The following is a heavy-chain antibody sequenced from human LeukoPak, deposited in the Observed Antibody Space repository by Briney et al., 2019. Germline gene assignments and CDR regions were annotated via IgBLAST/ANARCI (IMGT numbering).Heavy chain of an antibody. CDR3: ARGRGAGDY. Sequence: WASVKVSCKASGYTFTSSAMHWVRQAPGQGLEWMGWINAGNGNTKYLQKFHGRVTITRDTSANTAYMELSNLRSEDTAVYYCARGRGAGDYWGQGTLVTVSS. J-gene: IGHJ4*02. D-gene: IGHD6-19*01. CDR2: INAGNGNT. V-gene: IGHV1-3*01. CDR1: GYTFTSSA.